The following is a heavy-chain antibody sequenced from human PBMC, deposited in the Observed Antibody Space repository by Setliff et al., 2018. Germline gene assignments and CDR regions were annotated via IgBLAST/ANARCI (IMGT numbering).Heavy chain of an antibody. D-gene: IGHD5-12*01. CDR2: IQSSGNT. Sequence: PSETLSLTCAVYGGSFSNYYWSWIRQPPGKGLEWIGLIQSSGNTNYNPSLQSRVTISIDTSKNQFSLKMTSVTAADTALYYCAGTPARGTTWLSPFDYWGQGTLVTVSS. V-gene: IGHV4-4*08. J-gene: IGHJ4*02. CDR3: AGTPARGTTWLSPFDY. CDR1: GGSFSNYY.